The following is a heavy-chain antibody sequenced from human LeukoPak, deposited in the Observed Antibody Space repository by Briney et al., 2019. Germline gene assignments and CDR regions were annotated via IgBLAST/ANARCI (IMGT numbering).Heavy chain of an antibody. V-gene: IGHV4-30-2*05. CDR2: IYHSGST. D-gene: IGHD3-22*01. CDR1: GGSISSGGYS. J-gene: IGHJ4*02. Sequence: SETLSLTCAVSGGSISSGGYSWSWIRQPPGKGLEWIGYIYHSGSTYYNPSLKSRVTISVDTSKNQFPLKLSSVTAADTAVYYCARGGYYDSSGYYPFDYWGQGTLVTVSS. CDR3: ARGGYYDSSGYYPFDY.